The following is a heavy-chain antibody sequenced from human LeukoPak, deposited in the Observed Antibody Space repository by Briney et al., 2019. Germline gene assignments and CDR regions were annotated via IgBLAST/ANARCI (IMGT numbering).Heavy chain of an antibody. CDR1: GGSISSSNW. V-gene: IGHV4-4*02. Sequence: PSETLSLTCAVSGGSISSSNWWSWGRPPPGKGLEWIGEIYHSGSTNYNPSLKSRVTISVDKSKNQFSLKLSSVTAADTAVYYCASTLIGIAVAGTVYWGQGTLVTVSS. J-gene: IGHJ4*02. CDR3: ASTLIGIAVAGTVY. D-gene: IGHD6-19*01. CDR2: IYHSGST.